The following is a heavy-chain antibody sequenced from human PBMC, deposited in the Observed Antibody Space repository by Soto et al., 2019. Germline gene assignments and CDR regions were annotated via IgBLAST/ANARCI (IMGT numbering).Heavy chain of an antibody. Sequence: EVPLLESGGGLVQPGGSLRLSCAASGFTFSSYAISWVRQAPGKGLEWVSGISSGVSTYYADAVKGRFNISRDNSKHSLSLQMNSLREEDKAVYYCAKISQAGGLDYWGQGTLVTVSS. CDR1: GFTFSSYA. V-gene: IGHV3-23*01. CDR2: ISSGVST. D-gene: IGHD2-15*01. CDR3: AKISQAGGLDY. J-gene: IGHJ4*02.